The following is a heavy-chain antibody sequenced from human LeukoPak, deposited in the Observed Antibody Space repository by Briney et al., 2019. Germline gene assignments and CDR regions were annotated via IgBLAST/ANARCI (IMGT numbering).Heavy chain of an antibody. CDR1: GFTFSSYS. Sequence: GGSLRLSCAASGFTFSSYSMNWVRQAPGKGLEWVSSISSSSSYIYYADSVKGRFTISRDNAKNSPYLQMNSLRAGDTAVYYCARVLLWFGESSNWFDPWGQGTLVTVSS. J-gene: IGHJ5*02. CDR2: ISSSSSYI. V-gene: IGHV3-21*01. D-gene: IGHD3-10*01. CDR3: ARVLLWFGESSNWFDP.